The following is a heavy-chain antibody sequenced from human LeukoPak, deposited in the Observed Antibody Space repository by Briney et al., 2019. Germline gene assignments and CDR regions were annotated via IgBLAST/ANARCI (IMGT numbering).Heavy chain of an antibody. CDR1: GFTFSSYA. D-gene: IGHD6-13*01. CDR2: ISGSGGST. Sequence: GGSLRLSCAAPGFTFSSYAMSWVRQAPGKGLEWVSAISGSGGSTYYADSVKGRFTISRDNAKNSLYLQMNSLRAEDTAVYHCARETPYSSSWTVFDYWGLGTLATVSS. V-gene: IGHV3-23*01. CDR3: ARETPYSSSWTVFDY. J-gene: IGHJ4*02.